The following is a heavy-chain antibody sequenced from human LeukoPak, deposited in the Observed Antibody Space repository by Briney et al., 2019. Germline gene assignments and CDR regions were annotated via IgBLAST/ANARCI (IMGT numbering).Heavy chain of an antibody. Sequence: ASVKVSCKASGYTFTSYGISWVRQAPGQGLEWMGWISAHNGNTNYAQKLQGRVTMTTDTSTSTAYMELRSLRSDDTAVYYCARDSSSWYDDAFDIWGQGTMVTVSS. D-gene: IGHD6-13*01. CDR3: ARDSSSWYDDAFDI. V-gene: IGHV1-18*01. J-gene: IGHJ3*02. CDR1: GYTFTSYG. CDR2: ISAHNGNT.